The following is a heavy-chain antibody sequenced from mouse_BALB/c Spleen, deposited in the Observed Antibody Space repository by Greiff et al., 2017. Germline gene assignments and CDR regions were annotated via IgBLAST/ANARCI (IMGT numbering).Heavy chain of an antibody. CDR1: GFTFSSFG. J-gene: IGHJ3*01. CDR3: ARSGGYDDAPYAY. Sequence: EVMLVESGGGLVQPGGSRKLSCAASGFTFSSFGMHWVRQAPEKGLEWVAYISSGSSTIYYADTVKGRFTISRDNPKNTLFLQMTSLRSEDTAMYYCARSGGYDDAPYAYWGQGTLVTVSA. V-gene: IGHV5-17*02. CDR2: ISSGSSTI. D-gene: IGHD2-2*01.